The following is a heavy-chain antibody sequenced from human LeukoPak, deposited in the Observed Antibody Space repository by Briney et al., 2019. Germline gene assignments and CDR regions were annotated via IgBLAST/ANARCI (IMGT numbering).Heavy chain of an antibody. D-gene: IGHD6-19*01. V-gene: IGHV1-69*05. CDR3: ARDLGSGWYQALDV. CDR2: IIPIFGTT. J-gene: IGHJ6*04. CDR1: GGTFSKYA. Sequence: AASVKVSCKASGGTFSKYAIIWVRQAPGQGLEWMGGIIPIFGTTNYAQKFQGRVTITTDESASTAYMELSSLRSEDTAVYYCARDLGSGWYQALDVWGKGTTVTVSS.